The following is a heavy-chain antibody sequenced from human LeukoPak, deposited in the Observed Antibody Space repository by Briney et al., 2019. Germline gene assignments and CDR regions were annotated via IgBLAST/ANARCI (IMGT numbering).Heavy chain of an antibody. J-gene: IGHJ5*02. CDR3: AGLGSIMQERIDP. CDR2: INIDNGDT. Sequence: GASVKVSCKASGYFFTGYHVHWGRQAPGQGLEWMGRINIDNGDTNSAQKFQGRITMARDTSISTAYMELTWLTSDDTAVYYCAGLGSIMQERIDPWGQGTPVTVSS. V-gene: IGHV1-2*02. D-gene: IGHD3-16*01. CDR1: GYFFTGYH.